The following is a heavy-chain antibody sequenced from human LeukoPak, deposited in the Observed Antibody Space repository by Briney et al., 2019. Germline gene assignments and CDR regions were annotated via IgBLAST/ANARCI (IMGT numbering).Heavy chain of an antibody. Sequence: SETLSLTCTVSGGSISSYYWSWIRQPAGKGLEWIGRIYTSGSTNYNPSLKSRVTMSVDTSKNQFSLKLSSVTAADTAVYYCARETRQIIPGAFDIWGQGTMVTVSS. CDR2: IYTSGST. J-gene: IGHJ3*02. V-gene: IGHV4-4*07. D-gene: IGHD2-21*01. CDR1: GGSISSYY. CDR3: ARETRQIIPGAFDI.